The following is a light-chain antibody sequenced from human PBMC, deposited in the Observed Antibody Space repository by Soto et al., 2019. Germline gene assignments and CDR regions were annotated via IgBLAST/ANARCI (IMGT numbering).Light chain of an antibody. CDR1: QGFSNF. J-gene: IGKJ4*01. Sequence: DIQMTQSPSSLSASVGDTVTITCRASQGFSNFLAWFQQKPGKAPTSLISEASSLQSGVPSRFSGSGSGTDFTLTISSLQPEDFATYYCQHYHSYPVTFGGGTKVEIK. CDR2: EAS. CDR3: QHYHSYPVT. V-gene: IGKV1-16*01.